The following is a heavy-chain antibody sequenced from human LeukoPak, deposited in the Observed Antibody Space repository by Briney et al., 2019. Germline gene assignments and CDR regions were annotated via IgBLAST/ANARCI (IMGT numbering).Heavy chain of an antibody. D-gene: IGHD3-22*01. CDR3: AKDGIRYYYDSSGYYGDY. J-gene: IGHJ4*02. V-gene: IGHV3-30*18. CDR2: ISYEGSNE. CDR1: GFTFSSYG. Sequence: GGSLRLSCAASGFTFSSYGMHWVRQAPGKGLEWVAVISYEGSNEHYADSVKGRFTISRDNSKNTLYLQMTSLRAEDTAVYYCAKDGIRYYYDSSGYYGDYWGQGTLVTVSS.